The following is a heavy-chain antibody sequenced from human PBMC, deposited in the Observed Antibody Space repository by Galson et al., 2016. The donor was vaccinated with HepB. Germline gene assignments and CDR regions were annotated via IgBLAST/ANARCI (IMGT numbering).Heavy chain of an antibody. Sequence: SLRLSCAASGFTVSSHYMGWVRQAPGKGLEWVSIIYPGGETHYADSLKGRFTISRDNSKNTLYLQMNSLRAEDTAVYYCAGADRYQQLLESWGQGTLVTVSS. CDR2: IYPGGET. D-gene: IGHD4-11*01. J-gene: IGHJ4*02. V-gene: IGHV3-53*01. CDR1: GFTVSSHY. CDR3: AGADRYQQLLES.